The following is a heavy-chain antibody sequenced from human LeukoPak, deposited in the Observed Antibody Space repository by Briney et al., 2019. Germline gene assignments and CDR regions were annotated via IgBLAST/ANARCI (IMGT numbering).Heavy chain of an antibody. V-gene: IGHV5-51*01. CDR1: GYRFTHYW. CDR2: IYPGDSDI. Sequence: GGSLKISCKGSGYRFTHYWIVWVRQMPGKGLEWMGTIYPGDSDIRYSPSFQGQVTISADKSISTAFLQWSSLKASDTAMYYCARQSDLKGDGSWFDHWGQGSLVTVSS. J-gene: IGHJ5*02. D-gene: IGHD6-19*01. CDR3: ARQSDLKGDGSWFDH.